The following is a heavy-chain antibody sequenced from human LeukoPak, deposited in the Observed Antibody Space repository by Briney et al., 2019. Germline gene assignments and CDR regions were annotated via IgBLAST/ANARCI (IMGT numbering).Heavy chain of an antibody. D-gene: IGHD2-2*02. CDR3: ARSSNRYCSSTSCYTNWFDP. Sequence: PSETLSLTCVVSGGSVSGYYWGWIRQPPGKGLEWIGYIYHSGSTYYNPSLKSRVTISVDRSKNQFSLKLSSVTAADTAVYYCARSSNRYCSSTSCYTNWFDPWGQGTLVTVSS. J-gene: IGHJ5*02. CDR2: IYHSGST. V-gene: IGHV4-30-2*01. CDR1: GGSVSGYY.